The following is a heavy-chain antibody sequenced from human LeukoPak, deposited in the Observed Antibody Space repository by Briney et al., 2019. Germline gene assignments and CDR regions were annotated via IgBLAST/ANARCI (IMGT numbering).Heavy chain of an antibody. CDR3: ARVTGDSGSRRAFDI. J-gene: IGHJ3*02. Sequence: GGSLRLSCAASGFTFSSYAMSWVRQAPGKGLEWVSAISGSGGSTYYADSVKGRFTISRDNSKNTLYLQMNSLRAEDTAVYYCARVTGDSGSRRAFDIWGQGTMVTVSS. V-gene: IGHV3-23*01. D-gene: IGHD3-22*01. CDR1: GFTFSSYA. CDR2: ISGSGGST.